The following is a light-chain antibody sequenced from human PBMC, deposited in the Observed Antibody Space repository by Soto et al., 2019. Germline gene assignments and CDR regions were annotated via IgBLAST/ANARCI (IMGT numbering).Light chain of an antibody. CDR2: GAS. V-gene: IGKV3-20*01. CDR3: QQYESFPLT. CDR1: QSVDSDY. J-gene: IGKJ4*02. Sequence: EIVMTQSPATLSVSPGDGATLSCRASQSVDSDYLAWYQQKPGQAPRLLIHGASNRATGIPDRFSGRGSGTDFTLTISRLEPEDFAVYYCQQYESFPLTFGGGTKVDIK.